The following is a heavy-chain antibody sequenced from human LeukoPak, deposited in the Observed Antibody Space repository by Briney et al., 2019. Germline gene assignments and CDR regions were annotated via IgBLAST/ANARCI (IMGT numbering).Heavy chain of an antibody. Sequence: PSETLSLTCAVYGGCFSGYYWSWIRQPPGKGLEWIGEINHSGRTNYNPSLKSRVTISVEQTKNQFSLKLSSVTAADTAVYSGASGSGYVVRPYYFDYWGQGTLFTVS. CDR3: ASGSGYVVRPYYFDY. J-gene: IGHJ4*02. V-gene: IGHV4-34*01. D-gene: IGHD5-12*01. CDR2: INHSGRT. CDR1: GGCFSGYY.